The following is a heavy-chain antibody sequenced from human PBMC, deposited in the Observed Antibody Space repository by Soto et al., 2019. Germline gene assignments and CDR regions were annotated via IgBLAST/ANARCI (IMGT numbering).Heavy chain of an antibody. Sequence: QVQLVESGGGVVQPGRSLRLSCAASGFTFSSYGMHWVRQAPGKGLEWVAVISYDGSNKYYADSVKGRFTISRDNSKNTLYLQMNSVRAEDTSVYYCAKDHRYSGIYGYSELDYWGQGTLVTVSS. V-gene: IGHV3-30*18. CDR2: ISYDGSNK. CDR1: GFTFSSYG. CDR3: AKDHRYSGIYGYSELDY. D-gene: IGHD1-26*01. J-gene: IGHJ4*02.